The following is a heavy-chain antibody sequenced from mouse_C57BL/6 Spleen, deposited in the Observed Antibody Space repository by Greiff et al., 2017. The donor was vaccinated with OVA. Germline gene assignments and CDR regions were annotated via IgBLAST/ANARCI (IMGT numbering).Heavy chain of an antibody. CDR3: AREEDGPWFAY. Sequence: QVQLQQSGPELVKPGASVKISCKASGYAFSSSWMNWVKQRPGTGLEWIGRIYPGDGDTNYNGKFKGKATLTADKSSSTAYMQLSSLTSEDSAVYVCAREEDGPWFAYWGQGTLVTVSA. V-gene: IGHV1-82*01. J-gene: IGHJ3*01. D-gene: IGHD2-3*01. CDR1: GYAFSSSW. CDR2: IYPGDGDT.